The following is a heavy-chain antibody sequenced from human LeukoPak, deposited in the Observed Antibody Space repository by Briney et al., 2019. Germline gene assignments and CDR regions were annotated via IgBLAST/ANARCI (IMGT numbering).Heavy chain of an antibody. D-gene: IGHD3-16*02. CDR1: GFTFSSYA. Sequence: GGSLRLSCAASGFTFSSYAMSWVRQAAGKGLEWVSVISATAAYYADSVKGRFTISRDTSRNTLYLQMNSLRADDTAAYYCAKGQGSGSYPFDHWGQGTLVTVSS. CDR2: ISATAA. V-gene: IGHV3-23*01. CDR3: AKGQGSGSYPFDH. J-gene: IGHJ5*02.